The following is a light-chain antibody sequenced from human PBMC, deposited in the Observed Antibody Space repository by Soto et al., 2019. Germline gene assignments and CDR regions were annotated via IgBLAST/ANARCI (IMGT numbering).Light chain of an antibody. J-gene: IGKJ1*01. CDR3: QQYNERPPWT. V-gene: IGKV3-15*01. CDR2: GAS. Sequence: EIVMTQSPATLSVSPGESVTLSCRASLTMNNNIAWYQHKPGQAPRLLIFGASSRATGVPGRFRGSGFGTEFTLSISSLKSEDFAVYYCQQYNERPPWTFGQGTTVEMK. CDR1: LTMNNN.